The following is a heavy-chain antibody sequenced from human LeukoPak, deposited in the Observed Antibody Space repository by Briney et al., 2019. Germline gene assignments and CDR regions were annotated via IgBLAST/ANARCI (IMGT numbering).Heavy chain of an antibody. D-gene: IGHD6-19*01. CDR2: INSDGSST. Sequence: GGSLRLSCAASGFTFSSYWMHWVRQAPGKGLVWVSRINSDGSSTSYADSVKGRFTISRDNAKNTLYLQMNSLRAEDTAVYYCATISGYSSGWSLSDFDYWGQGTLVTVSS. J-gene: IGHJ4*02. V-gene: IGHV3-74*01. CDR1: GFTFSSYW. CDR3: ATISGYSSGWSLSDFDY.